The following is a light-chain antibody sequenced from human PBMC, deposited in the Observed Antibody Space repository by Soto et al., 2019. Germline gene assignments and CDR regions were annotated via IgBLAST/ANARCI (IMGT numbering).Light chain of an antibody. CDR2: DVS. Sequence: QSVLTQPRSVSGSPGQSVTISCTGTSSDVGGYNYVSWYQQHPGKAPKVMIYDVSQRPSGVPDRFSGSKSGNTASLTISGLQAEDEADYYCCSYGGSYTGVFGGGTKLTVL. V-gene: IGLV2-11*01. J-gene: IGLJ3*02. CDR3: CSYGGSYTGV. CDR1: SSDVGGYNY.